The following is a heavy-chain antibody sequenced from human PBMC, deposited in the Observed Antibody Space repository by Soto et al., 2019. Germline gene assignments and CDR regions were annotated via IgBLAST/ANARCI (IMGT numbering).Heavy chain of an antibody. Sequence: VKIACKASGGTFSSEAISCARQEPGQGVEWMGGIIPVFGTANYAQKFQGRVTITADESTSTAYMELSSLRSEDTAVYYCARALSLLWFGELWDGMDVWGQGTTVTVSS. D-gene: IGHD3-10*01. CDR3: ARALSLLWFGELWDGMDV. V-gene: IGHV1-69*13. CDR2: IIPVFGTA. CDR1: GGTFSSEA. J-gene: IGHJ6*02.